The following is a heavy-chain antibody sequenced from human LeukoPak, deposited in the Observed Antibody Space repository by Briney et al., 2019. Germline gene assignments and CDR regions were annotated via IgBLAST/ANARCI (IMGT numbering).Heavy chain of an antibody. V-gene: IGHV3-30*02. CDR3: ARGLWGTYYFDY. CDR2: IRYDGSTK. Sequence: GGSLRLSCAASGFTFSSYGMHWVRQAPGKGLEWVAFIRYDGSTKYYADSVKGRFTISRDNSKNTLYLQMNSLRPDDTAVYYCARGLWGTYYFDYWGQGTLVTVSS. D-gene: IGHD3-16*01. CDR1: GFTFSSYG. J-gene: IGHJ4*02.